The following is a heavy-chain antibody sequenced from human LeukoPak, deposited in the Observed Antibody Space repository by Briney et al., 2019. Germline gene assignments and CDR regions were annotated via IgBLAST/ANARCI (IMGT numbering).Heavy chain of an antibody. D-gene: IGHD5-24*01. J-gene: IGHJ5*02. CDR3: AKGPATRDGHGAWFDP. CDR1: GFTFDDYA. V-gene: IGHV3-43*02. Sequence: GGSLRLSCAASGFTFDDYAIHWVRQAPGEGLEWVSLISGDGGSTYYADSVKGRFTISRDNSKNSLYLQMNSLRTEDTALYYCAKGPATRDGHGAWFDPWGQGTLVTVSS. CDR2: ISGDGGST.